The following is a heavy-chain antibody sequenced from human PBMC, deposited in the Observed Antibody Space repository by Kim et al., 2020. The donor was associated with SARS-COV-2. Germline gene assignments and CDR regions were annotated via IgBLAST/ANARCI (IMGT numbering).Heavy chain of an antibody. D-gene: IGHD4-17*01. CDR2: ISSSSRTI. CDR3: AAKTTVVTHDAFDI. J-gene: IGHJ3*02. V-gene: IGHV3-48*02. CDR1: GFTFSSYS. Sequence: GGSLRLSCAASGFTFSSYSMNWVRQAPGKGLEWVSYISSSSRTIYYADSVKGRFTISRDNAKNSLYLQMNSLRDEDTAVYYCAAKTTVVTHDAFDIWGQGTMVTVSS.